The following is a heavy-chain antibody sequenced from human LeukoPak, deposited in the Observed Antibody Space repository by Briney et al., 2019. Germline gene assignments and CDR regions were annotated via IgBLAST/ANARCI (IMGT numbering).Heavy chain of an antibody. D-gene: IGHD3-10*01. CDR1: GGSISSYY. CDR3: AGLYYYGSGSSYDY. Sequence: SETLSLTCTVSGGSISSYYWSWIRQPAGKGLEWIGRIYTSGSTNYNPSLKSRVTMSVDTSKNQFSLKLSSVTAADTAVYYCAGLYYYGSGSSYDYWGQGTLVTVST. V-gene: IGHV4-4*07. J-gene: IGHJ4*02. CDR2: IYTSGST.